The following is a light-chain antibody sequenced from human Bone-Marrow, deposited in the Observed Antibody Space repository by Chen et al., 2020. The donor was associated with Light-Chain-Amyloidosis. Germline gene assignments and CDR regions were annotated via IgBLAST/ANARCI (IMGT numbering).Light chain of an antibody. CDR2: GSS. J-gene: IGKJ4*01. CDR1: QTISSNY. Sequence: DIFLTQSPGTLSLSPGEGANLSCRASQTISSNYLTWYQQKFGQTPRLLIYGSSSRATGIPDRFTGSGSGTDFTLTINRLEPEDFAMYYCQQYGTSPLTFGGGTKVEIK. CDR3: QQYGTSPLT. V-gene: IGKV3-20*01.